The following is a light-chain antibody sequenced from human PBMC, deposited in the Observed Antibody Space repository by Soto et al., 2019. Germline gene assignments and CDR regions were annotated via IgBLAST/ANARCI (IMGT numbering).Light chain of an antibody. CDR1: QSVSSSY. Sequence: EIVLTQSPGTLSLSPGEGATLSCRASQSVSSSYLAWYQQKPGQAPRLLIYGASTRATGIPARFSGSGSGTEFTLTISSLQSEDFAVYYCQQYNNWPPITFGQGTKVDI. V-gene: IGKV3-15*01. CDR2: GAS. J-gene: IGKJ1*01. CDR3: QQYNNWPPIT.